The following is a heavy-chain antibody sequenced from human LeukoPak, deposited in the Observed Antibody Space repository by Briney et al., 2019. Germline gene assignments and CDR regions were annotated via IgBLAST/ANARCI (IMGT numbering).Heavy chain of an antibody. V-gene: IGHV4-59*01. D-gene: IGHD2-2*01. CDR1: GGSISTYY. CDR3: ARGSKVAVAPAAADY. Sequence: SETLSLTCTVSGGSISTYYWNWIRQPPGKGLEWIGYIYYRGSTNYNPSLRSRVTISVDTSKNQFSLKLSSVTAADTAVYYCARGSKVAVAPAAADYWGQGTLVTVSS. CDR2: IYYRGST. J-gene: IGHJ4*02.